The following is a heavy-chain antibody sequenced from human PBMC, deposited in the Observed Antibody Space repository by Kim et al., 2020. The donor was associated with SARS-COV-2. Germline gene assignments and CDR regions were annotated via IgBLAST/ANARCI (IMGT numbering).Heavy chain of an antibody. Sequence: GGSLRLSCTASGFTFSSYAMTWVRQAPGKGLEWVSVIRGSGDNTYYAESVKGRFTISRDISKSTLYLQMHSLRAEDTAVYYCAKGNGASSYSPMDVWGQGTTVTVSS. CDR3: AKGNGASSYSPMDV. V-gene: IGHV3-23*01. CDR1: GFTFSSYA. J-gene: IGHJ6*02. D-gene: IGHD2-2*01. CDR2: IRGSGDNT.